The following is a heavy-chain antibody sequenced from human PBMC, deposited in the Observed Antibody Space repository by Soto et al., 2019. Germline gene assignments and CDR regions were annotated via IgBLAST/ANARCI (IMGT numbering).Heavy chain of an antibody. V-gene: IGHV3-53*01. CDR2: IYSGGGST. CDR1: GFTVSANY. J-gene: IGHJ5*02. Sequence: EVQLVESGGGLIQPGGSLRLSCAASGFTVSANYMSWVRQAPGKGLEWVSVIYSGGGSTYYADSVKGRFTISRDNSKNTLYLQMDSLRAVDTAVYYCAREGFLTGTTGDSWGQGTLVTVSS. CDR3: AREGFLTGTTGDS. D-gene: IGHD1-7*01.